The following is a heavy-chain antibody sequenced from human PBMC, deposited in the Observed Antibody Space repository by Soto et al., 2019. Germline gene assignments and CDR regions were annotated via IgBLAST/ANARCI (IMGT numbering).Heavy chain of an antibody. V-gene: IGHV3-64D*08. J-gene: IGHJ6*02. CDR2: ISSNGGST. CDR3: VKAMIWSPGPYYYYGMDV. Sequence: SGGSLRLSCSASGFTFSSYAMHWVRQAPGKGLEYVSAISSNGGSTYYADSVKGRFTISRDNSKNTLYLQMSSLRAQDTALYYCVKAMIWSPGPYYYYGMDVWGQGTTVTVSS. CDR1: GFTFSSYA. D-gene: IGHD3-10*01.